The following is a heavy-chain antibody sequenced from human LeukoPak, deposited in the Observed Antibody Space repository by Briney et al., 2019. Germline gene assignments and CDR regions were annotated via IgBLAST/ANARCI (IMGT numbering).Heavy chain of an antibody. Sequence: PGGSLRLSCTASGFTFSSYAMSWVRQAPGKGLEWVSAISGSGGYTYYADSAKGRFTISRDNSKNTLYLQMNSLRAEDTAVYYCAKYDGVATNLYFDYWGQGTLVTVSS. J-gene: IGHJ4*02. CDR3: AKYDGVATNLYFDY. V-gene: IGHV3-23*01. D-gene: IGHD5-12*01. CDR2: ISGSGGYT. CDR1: GFTFSSYA.